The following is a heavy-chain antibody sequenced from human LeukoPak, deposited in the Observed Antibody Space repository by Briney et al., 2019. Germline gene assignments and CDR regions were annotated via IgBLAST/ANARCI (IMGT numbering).Heavy chain of an antibody. CDR2: ISYDGSNK. V-gene: IGHV3-30-3*01. CDR1: GFSFSNHA. J-gene: IGHJ4*02. D-gene: IGHD2-15*01. CDR3: ARDSGYCSGGSCYSRYYSDY. Sequence: GGSLRLSCAASGFSFSNHAMSWVRQAPGKGLEWVALISYDGSNKYYADSVKGRLTISRDNSKNTLYLQMNSLSAEDTAMYYCARDSGYCSGGSCYSRYYSDYWGQGTLVTVSS.